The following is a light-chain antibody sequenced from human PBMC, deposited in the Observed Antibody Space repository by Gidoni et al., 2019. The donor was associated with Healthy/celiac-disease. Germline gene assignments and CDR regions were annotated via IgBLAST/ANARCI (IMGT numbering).Light chain of an antibody. J-gene: IGKJ2*01. CDR2: AAS. CDR1: QSISSY. CDR3: QQSYSTGYT. Sequence: IQMTQSPSSLSASVGDRVTITCRASQSISSYLNWYQQKPGKAPKLLIYAASSLQSGVPSRFSGSGSGTDFTLTISSLQPEDFATYYCQQSYSTGYTFGQGTKLEIK. V-gene: IGKV1-39*01.